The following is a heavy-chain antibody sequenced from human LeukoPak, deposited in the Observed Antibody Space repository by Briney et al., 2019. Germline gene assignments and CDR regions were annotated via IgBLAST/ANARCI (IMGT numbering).Heavy chain of an antibody. J-gene: IGHJ4*02. V-gene: IGHV3-21*01. Sequence: GESLRLSCAVSGFSLYTYSMNWVRQAPGKGLEWVSSITSTGTYIYYADSVKGRFTISRDNAKNSLYLQMNSLRVEDTAVYYCARVGSAAPVTSSGHTIDYWGQGTLVIVSS. D-gene: IGHD3-22*01. CDR1: GFSLYTYS. CDR3: ARVGSAAPVTSSGHTIDY. CDR2: ITSTGTYI.